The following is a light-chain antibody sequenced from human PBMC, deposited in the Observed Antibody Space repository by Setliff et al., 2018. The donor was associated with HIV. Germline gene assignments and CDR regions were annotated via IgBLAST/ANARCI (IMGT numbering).Light chain of an antibody. V-gene: IGLV2-14*01. CDR3: SSYAISNTLP. J-gene: IGLJ1*01. CDR2: EVR. CDR1: GSDVGGYNY. Sequence: QSALTQPASVSGSPGQSITISCTGTGSDVGGYNYVSWYQQHPGKAPKLIIYEVRNRPSGISNRFSGSKSGNTASLTISGLQDEDEADYYCSSYAISNTLPFGTGTKVTVL.